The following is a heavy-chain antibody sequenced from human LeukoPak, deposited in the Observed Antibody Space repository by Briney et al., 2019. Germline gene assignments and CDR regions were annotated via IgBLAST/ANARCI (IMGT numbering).Heavy chain of an antibody. J-gene: IGHJ3*02. CDR2: IYHSGST. CDR1: GYSLSSGYY. D-gene: IGHD5-18*01. CDR3: ARGGYSSDHGDAFDI. Sequence: PSETLSLTCTVSGYSLSSGYYWGWIRQPPGKGLEWIGSIYHSGSTYYNPSLKSRVTISVDTSKNQFSLKLSSVTAADTAVYYCARGGYSSDHGDAFDIWGQGAMVTVSS. V-gene: IGHV4-38-2*02.